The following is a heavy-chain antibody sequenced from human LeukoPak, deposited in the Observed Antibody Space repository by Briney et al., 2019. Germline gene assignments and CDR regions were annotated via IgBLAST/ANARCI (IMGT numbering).Heavy chain of an antibody. CDR2: ISSSSSTI. CDR3: ARLYYYDSSGYRPLVY. V-gene: IGHV3-48*01. D-gene: IGHD3-22*01. Sequence: QAGGSLRLSCAASGFTFSSYSMNWVRQAPGKGLEWASYISSSSSTIYYADSVKGRFTISRDNAKNSLYLQMNSLRAEDTAVYYCARLYYYDSSGYRPLVYWGQGTPVTVSS. CDR1: GFTFSSYS. J-gene: IGHJ4*02.